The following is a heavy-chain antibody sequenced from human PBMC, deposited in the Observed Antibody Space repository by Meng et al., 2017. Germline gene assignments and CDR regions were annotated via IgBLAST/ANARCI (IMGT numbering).Heavy chain of an antibody. V-gene: IGHV4-4*07. J-gene: IGHJ2*01. Sequence: GSLRLSCTVSGGSISSYYWSWIRQPAGKGLEWIGRIYTSGSTNYNPSLKSRVTMSVDTSKNQFSLKLSSVTAADTAVYDCATRAKGVYCGGDCYRYWYFDLWGRGTLVTVSS. CDR1: GGSISSYY. CDR2: IYTSGST. D-gene: IGHD2-21*02. CDR3: ATRAKGVYCGGDCYRYWYFDL.